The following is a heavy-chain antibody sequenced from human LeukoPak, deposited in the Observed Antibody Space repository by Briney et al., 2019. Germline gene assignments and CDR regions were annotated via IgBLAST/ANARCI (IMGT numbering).Heavy chain of an antibody. CDR3: ARRNHYDSKETDY. CDR1: GFIFSNYA. V-gene: IGHV3-30*04. CDR2: ISYDGSNK. J-gene: IGHJ4*02. D-gene: IGHD3-22*01. Sequence: GRSLRLSCAASGFIFSNYAMHWVRQAPGKGLEWVALISYDGSNKYYADSVKGRFTISRDNSKNTLYLRMSSLRAEDTAMYHCARRNHYDSKETDYWGQGTLVTVSS.